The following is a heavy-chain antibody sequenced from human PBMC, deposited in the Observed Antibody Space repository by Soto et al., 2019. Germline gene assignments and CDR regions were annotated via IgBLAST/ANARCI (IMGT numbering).Heavy chain of an antibody. CDR1: GFTFSSYS. CDR3: ASDYGTPGDYYGMDV. V-gene: IGHV3-21*01. J-gene: IGHJ6*02. D-gene: IGHD4-17*01. Sequence: GFLRLSCAASGFTFSSYSMNWVRQAPGKGLEWVSSISSSSSYIYYADSVKGRFTISRDNAKNSLYLQMNSLRAEDTAVYYCASDYGTPGDYYGMDVWGQGTTVTVSS. CDR2: ISSSSSYI.